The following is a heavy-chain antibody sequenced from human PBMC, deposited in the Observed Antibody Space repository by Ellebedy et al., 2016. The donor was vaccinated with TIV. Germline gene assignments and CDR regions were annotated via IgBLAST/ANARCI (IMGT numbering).Heavy chain of an antibody. Sequence: GESLKISCAASGFRFSGNGMHWVRQAPGKGLEWVAVIWYDGSREYYIDSVKGRFTISRDNSQSTLYLQIDSLRAEDTAIYYCARFTGGNPEGYFDYWGQGTLVTVSS. D-gene: IGHD2-8*02. CDR3: ARFTGGNPEGYFDY. CDR1: GFRFSGNG. J-gene: IGHJ4*02. CDR2: IWYDGSRE. V-gene: IGHV3-33*01.